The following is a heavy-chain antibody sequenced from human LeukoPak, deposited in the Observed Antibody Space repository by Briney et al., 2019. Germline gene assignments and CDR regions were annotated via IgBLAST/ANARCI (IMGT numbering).Heavy chain of an antibody. Sequence: ASVKVSCKASGYTFTSYAMNWVRQAPGQGLEWMGWINTNTGNPTYAQGFTGRFVFSLDTSVSTAYLQISSLKAEDTAVYYCARGFAAAGTWRDYYYYGMDVWGQGTTVTVSS. J-gene: IGHJ6*02. CDR3: ARGFAAAGTWRDYYYYGMDV. D-gene: IGHD6-13*01. V-gene: IGHV7-4-1*02. CDR1: GYTFTSYA. CDR2: INTNTGNP.